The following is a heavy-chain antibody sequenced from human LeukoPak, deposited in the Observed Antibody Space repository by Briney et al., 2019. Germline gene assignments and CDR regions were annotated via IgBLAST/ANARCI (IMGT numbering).Heavy chain of an antibody. CDR3: AGGSGTALDY. Sequence: LTCTVXGGSISSYYWSWIRQPPGKGLEWIGYIYYSGSTNYNPSLKSRVTISVDTSKNQSSLKLSSVTAADTAVYYCAGGSGTALDYWGQGTLVTVSS. D-gene: IGHD3-10*01. V-gene: IGHV4-59*01. CDR1: GGSISSYY. CDR2: IYYSGST. J-gene: IGHJ4*02.